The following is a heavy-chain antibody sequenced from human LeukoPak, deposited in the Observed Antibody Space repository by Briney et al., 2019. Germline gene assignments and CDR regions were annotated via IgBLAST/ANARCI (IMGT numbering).Heavy chain of an antibody. Sequence: GGSLTLSCAASGFTFSSNYMTWVRRAPGKGLEWVSVIHKNAITYYGDNVKGRFTISRDNSKNTLYLQMNNLRADDTAVYYCARSLRVRGVPDYMDVWGKGTTVTVSS. CDR3: ARSLRVRGVPDYMDV. CDR2: IHKNAIT. CDR1: GFTFSSNY. J-gene: IGHJ6*03. V-gene: IGHV3-53*01. D-gene: IGHD3-10*01.